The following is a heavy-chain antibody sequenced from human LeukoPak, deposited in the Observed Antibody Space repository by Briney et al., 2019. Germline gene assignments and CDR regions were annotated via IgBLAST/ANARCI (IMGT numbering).Heavy chain of an antibody. J-gene: IGHJ4*02. V-gene: IGHV3-23*01. CDR3: ARGGLRLFDY. CDR2: ISESGGRT. CDR1: GFTFSNYG. D-gene: IGHD5-12*01. Sequence: GGSLRLSCAASGFTFSNYGMSWVRQAPGKGPEWVSTISESGGRTYYADSVKGRFTISRGNSKNTLYLQMSSLRAEDPAVYYCARGGLRLFDYWGQGTLVTVSS.